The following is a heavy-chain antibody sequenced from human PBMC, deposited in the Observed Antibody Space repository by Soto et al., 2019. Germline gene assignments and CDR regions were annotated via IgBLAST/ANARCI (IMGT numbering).Heavy chain of an antibody. D-gene: IGHD3-3*01. J-gene: IGHJ5*02. CDR2: ISSSGSTI. CDR3: ATDLRLEFDP. CDR1: GFTFSSYE. Sequence: PGGSLRLSCAASGFTFSSYEMNWVRQAPGKGLEWVSYISSSGSTIYYADSVKGRFTISRDNAKNSLYLQMNSLRAEDTAVSYSATDLRLEFDPWGQGTLVTVSS. V-gene: IGHV3-48*03.